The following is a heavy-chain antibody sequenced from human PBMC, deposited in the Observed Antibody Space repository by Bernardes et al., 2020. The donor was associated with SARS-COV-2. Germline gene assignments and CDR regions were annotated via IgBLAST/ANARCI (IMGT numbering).Heavy chain of an antibody. CDR1: GITISSHW. D-gene: IGHD3-10*01. CDR3: ARKTGHDYGMDV. CDR2: INSDGSDT. V-gene: IGHV3-74*01. Sequence: GGSLRLSCAASGITISSHWMHWVRQAPGQGLVWVSRINSDGSDTIYADSVRGRSTISSDRSKNTLYLQMNSLRVEDTGVYYCARKTGHDYGMDVWGQGTTVVVSS. J-gene: IGHJ6*02.